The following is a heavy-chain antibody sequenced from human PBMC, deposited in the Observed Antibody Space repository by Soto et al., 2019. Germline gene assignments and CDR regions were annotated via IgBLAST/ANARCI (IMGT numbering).Heavy chain of an antibody. CDR2: ISSSSSTI. J-gene: IGHJ4*02. CDR1: GFTFSSYS. Sequence: EVQLVESGGGLVQPGGSLRLSCAASGFTFSSYSMNWVRQAPGKGLEWVSYISSSSSTIYYADYVKGRFTISRDNAKNSLYLQLNSLRAEDTAVYYCARGKYSSGADPYFDYWGQGTLVTVSS. D-gene: IGHD6-19*01. CDR3: ARGKYSSGADPYFDY. V-gene: IGHV3-48*01.